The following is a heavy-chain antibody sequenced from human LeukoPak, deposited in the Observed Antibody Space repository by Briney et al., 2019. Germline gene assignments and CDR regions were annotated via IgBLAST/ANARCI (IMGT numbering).Heavy chain of an antibody. CDR3: ARDRRPSGSYQKSRNYYYGMDV. V-gene: IGHV4-39*07. D-gene: IGHD1-26*01. J-gene: IGHJ6*02. Sequence: SETLSLTCTVSGGSISSSSYYWGWIRQPPGKGLEWIGSIYYSGSTYYNPSLKSRVTISVDTSKNQFSLKLSSVTAADTAVYYCARDRRPSGSYQKSRNYYYGMDVWGQGTTVTVSS. CDR2: IYYSGST. CDR1: GGSISSSSYY.